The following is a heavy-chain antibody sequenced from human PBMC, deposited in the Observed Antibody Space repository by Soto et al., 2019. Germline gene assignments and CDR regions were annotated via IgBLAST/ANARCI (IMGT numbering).Heavy chain of an antibody. Sequence: PGGSLRLSCAASGFTFDDYAMHWVRQAPGKGLEWVSGISWNSGRIGYADSVKGRFTISRDNAKNSLYLQMNSLRAEDTALYYCAKATLYSSSWYIDYWGQGTLVTVSS. V-gene: IGHV3-9*01. CDR3: AKATLYSSSWYIDY. CDR1: GFTFDDYA. CDR2: ISWNSGRI. J-gene: IGHJ4*02. D-gene: IGHD6-13*01.